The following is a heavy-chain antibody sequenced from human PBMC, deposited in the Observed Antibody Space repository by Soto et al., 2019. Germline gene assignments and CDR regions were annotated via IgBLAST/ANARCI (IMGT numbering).Heavy chain of an antibody. CDR2: IYSGGST. Sequence: EVQLVESGGGLIQPGGSLRLSCAASGFTVSSNYMSWVRQAPGKGLEWVSVIYSGGSTYYADSVKGRFTISRDNSKNTLYLQMNSLRAEDTAVYYCARANSSSWRYYYYGMDVWGQGTTVTVSS. J-gene: IGHJ6*02. V-gene: IGHV3-53*01. D-gene: IGHD6-13*01. CDR1: GFTVSSNY. CDR3: ARANSSSWRYYYYGMDV.